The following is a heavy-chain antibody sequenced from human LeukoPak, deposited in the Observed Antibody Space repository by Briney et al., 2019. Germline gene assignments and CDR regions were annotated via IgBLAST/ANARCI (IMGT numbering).Heavy chain of an antibody. CDR2: ISSSGSTI. V-gene: IGHV3-48*03. CDR1: GFTFSSYE. Sequence: GGSLRLSCAASGFTFSSYEMNWVRQAPGKGLEWVSYISSSGSTIYYADSVKGRFTISRDNSKNTLYLQMNSLRAEDTAVYYCARDMKRGYCSSTSCSLYWGQGTLVTVSS. CDR3: ARDMKRGYCSSTSCSLY. D-gene: IGHD2-2*01. J-gene: IGHJ4*02.